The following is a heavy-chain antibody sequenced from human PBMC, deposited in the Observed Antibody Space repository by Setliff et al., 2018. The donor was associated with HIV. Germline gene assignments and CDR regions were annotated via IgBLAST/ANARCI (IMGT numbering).Heavy chain of an antibody. CDR1: GVSINRADHY. CDR2: VSQSGST. V-gene: IGHV4-39*01. J-gene: IGHJ5*02. D-gene: IGHD2-21*01. Sequence: SETLSLTCSVSGVSINRADHYWGWIRQSPGKRLEWIGSVSQSGSTYYNPSLKSRITISVDRSKNLFSLKLISVTAADQGVYYCPRVPVAGANWFDPWGLGTLVTVS. CDR3: PRVPVAGANWFDP.